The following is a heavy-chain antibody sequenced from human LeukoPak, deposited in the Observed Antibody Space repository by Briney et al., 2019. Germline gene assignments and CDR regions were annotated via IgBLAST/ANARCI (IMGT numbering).Heavy chain of an antibody. CDR3: ARLKLYYSSSWYSIDY. CDR1: GYSFTSYW. Sequence: GESLKISCKGSGYSFTSYWIGWVRQMSGKGPEWMGIIYPGDSDTRYSPSFQGQVTISADKSISTAYLQWSSLKASDTAMYYCARLKLYYSSSWYSIDYWGQGTLVTVSS. CDR2: IYPGDSDT. J-gene: IGHJ4*02. D-gene: IGHD6-13*01. V-gene: IGHV5-51*01.